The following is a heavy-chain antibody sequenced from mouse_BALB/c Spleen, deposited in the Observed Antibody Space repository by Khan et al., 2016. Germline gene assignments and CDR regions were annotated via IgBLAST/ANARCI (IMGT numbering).Heavy chain of an antibody. CDR2: INPSTGYT. CDR3: ARREYGNYGVAY. V-gene: IGHV1-7*01. CDR1: GYTFTSYW. D-gene: IGHD2-10*02. J-gene: IGHJ3*01. Sequence: QVQLQQSGAELAKPGASVKMSCKASGYTFTSYWIHWVTQRPGQGLEWIGYINPSTGYTEYNQKFKDKATLTADKSSSPAYMQLSSLTSEDSAVYYCARREYGNYGVAYWGQGTLVTVSA.